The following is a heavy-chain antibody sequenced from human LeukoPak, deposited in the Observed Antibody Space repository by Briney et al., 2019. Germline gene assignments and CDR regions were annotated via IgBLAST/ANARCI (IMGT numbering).Heavy chain of an antibody. CDR3: AINFAVGGGAHDAFDI. V-gene: IGHV1-46*01. D-gene: IGHD6-19*01. J-gene: IGHJ3*02. Sequence: GASVKVSCKASGYTFTSYYMHWVRQAPGQGLEWMGIINPSGGSTSYAQKFQGRVTMTRNTSISTAYMELSSLRSDDTAVYYCAINFAVGGGAHDAFDIWGQGTMVTVSS. CDR1: GYTFTSYY. CDR2: INPSGGST.